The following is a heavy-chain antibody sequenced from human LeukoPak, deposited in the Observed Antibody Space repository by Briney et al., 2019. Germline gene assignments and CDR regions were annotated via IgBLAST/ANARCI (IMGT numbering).Heavy chain of an antibody. V-gene: IGHV3-9*01. J-gene: IGHJ4*02. CDR1: GFSFEDFA. D-gene: IGHD3-16*01. CDR2: ISWNSGNI. Sequence: GGSLRLSCAASGFSFEDFAMHWVRQGPGKGLEWVSGISWNSGNIGYADSVKGRFTISRGTSENTIYLQMNSLRAEDTAVYYCATSPRVTLYVMGDFAYWGQGTLVTVSS. CDR3: ATSPRVTLYVMGDFAY.